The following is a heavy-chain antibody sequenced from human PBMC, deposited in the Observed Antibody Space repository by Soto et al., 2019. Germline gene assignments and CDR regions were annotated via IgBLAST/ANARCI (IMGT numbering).Heavy chain of an antibody. V-gene: IGHV3-30-3*01. D-gene: IGHD3-22*01. J-gene: IGHJ6*02. CDR2: MSYDGSNK. CDR3: ARQDSSGSPAYNGLDV. Sequence: LRLSCAASGFTFSYYAMHWVRQAPGKGLEWVAIMSYDGSNKFYADSVKGRFTISRDNSKSTLYLVMNSLRPEDAAVYYCARQDSSGSPAYNGLDVWGQGTPVTVSS. CDR1: GFTFSYYA.